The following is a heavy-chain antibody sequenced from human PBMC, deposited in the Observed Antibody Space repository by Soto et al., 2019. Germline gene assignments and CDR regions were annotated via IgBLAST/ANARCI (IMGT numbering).Heavy chain of an antibody. CDR3: AREMDV. Sequence: GWSLRLSCAAAGFTFSSYSMNWVRQAPGKGLEWVSYISSSSSTIYYADSVKGRFTISRDNAKNSLYLQMNSLGDEDTAVYYCAREMDVWGQGTTVTVSS. V-gene: IGHV3-48*02. CDR1: GFTFSSYS. J-gene: IGHJ6*02. CDR2: ISSSSSTI.